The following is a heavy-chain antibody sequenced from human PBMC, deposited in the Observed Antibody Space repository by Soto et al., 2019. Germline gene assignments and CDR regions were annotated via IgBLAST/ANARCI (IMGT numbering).Heavy chain of an antibody. CDR3: ARLNGYCISTNCHGYYGMDV. Sequence: PSETLALTSSGSGGTVSSSSYSGGWIRQSPGKGLEWIGTIYSSENTYYNPSLLSRVTISVDTSKNEFSLKLSSVTAADTAVYYCARLNGYCISTNCHGYYGMDVWGQGTTVTVSS. J-gene: IGHJ6*02. V-gene: IGHV4-39*01. CDR1: GGTVSSSSYS. D-gene: IGHD2-2*03. CDR2: IYSSENT.